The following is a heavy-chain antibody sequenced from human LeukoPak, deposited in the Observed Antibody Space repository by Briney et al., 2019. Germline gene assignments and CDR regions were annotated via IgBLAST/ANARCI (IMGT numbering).Heavy chain of an antibody. J-gene: IGHJ4*02. V-gene: IGHV3-21*01. CDR2: ISSSSSYI. Sequence: GGSLRLSCAASGFTFSSYSMNWVRQAPGKGLEWVSSISSSSSYIYYADSVKGRFTISRDNAKNSLYLQMNSLRAEDTAVYYCERGNDYGDYVSLDWGQGTLVTVSS. CDR3: ERGNDYGDYVSLD. CDR1: GFTFSSYS. D-gene: IGHD4-17*01.